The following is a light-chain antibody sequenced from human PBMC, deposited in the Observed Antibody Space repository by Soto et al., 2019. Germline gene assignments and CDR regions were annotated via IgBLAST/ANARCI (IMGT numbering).Light chain of an antibody. Sequence: EIVVTQSPGTLSLSPGERATLSCRASQSVSSSYLAWYQQKPGQAPRLLIYGASSRATGIPDRFSGSGSGTDFTHTSSRLEPEDFAVYYCQQYGSSPRFTFGPGTKVDIK. CDR3: QQYGSSPRFT. V-gene: IGKV3-20*01. CDR2: GAS. CDR1: QSVSSSY. J-gene: IGKJ3*01.